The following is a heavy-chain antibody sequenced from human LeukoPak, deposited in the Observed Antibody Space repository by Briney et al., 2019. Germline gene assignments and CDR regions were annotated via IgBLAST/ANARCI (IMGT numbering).Heavy chain of an antibody. D-gene: IGHD5-18*01. Sequence: SETLSLTCTVSGGSISSYYWSWIRQPPGKGLEWIGYIYYSGSTNYNPSLKSRVTISVDTSKNQFSLKLSSVTAADTAVYYCARGATAQGLNDYWGQGTLVTVSS. CDR2: IYYSGST. CDR1: GGSISSYY. CDR3: ARGATAQGLNDY. V-gene: IGHV4-59*01. J-gene: IGHJ4*02.